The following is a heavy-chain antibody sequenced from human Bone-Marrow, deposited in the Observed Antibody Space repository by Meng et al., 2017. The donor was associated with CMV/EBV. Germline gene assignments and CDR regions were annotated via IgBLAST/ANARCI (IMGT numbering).Heavy chain of an antibody. CDR1: GYTFTGYY. CDR2: INPNSGGT. Sequence: ASVKVSCKASGYTFTGYYMHWVRQAPGQGLEWMGWINPNSGGTNYAQKFQGRVAMTRDTSISTAYMELSRLRSDDTAVYYCARERALERRGQPDYWGQGTLVTVSS. J-gene: IGHJ4*02. CDR3: ARERALERRGQPDY. V-gene: IGHV1-2*02. D-gene: IGHD1-1*01.